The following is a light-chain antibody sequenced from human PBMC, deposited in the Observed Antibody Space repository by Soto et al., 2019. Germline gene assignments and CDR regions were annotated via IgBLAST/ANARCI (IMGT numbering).Light chain of an antibody. CDR2: KAS. J-gene: IGKJ2*01. CDR1: QSIGTS. Sequence: DILMTQSPSTLSASVGDRVTISCRASQSIGTSLAWYQQKPGKAPKLLIYKASSLERRVPSRFSGSGSGTEFTLPISSLQPDDFATYYCQHYNSYYTFGQGTKLE. V-gene: IGKV1-5*03. CDR3: QHYNSYYT.